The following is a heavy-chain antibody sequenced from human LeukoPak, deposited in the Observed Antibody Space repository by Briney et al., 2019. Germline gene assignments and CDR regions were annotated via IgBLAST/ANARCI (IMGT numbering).Heavy chain of an antibody. CDR3: ARGGGTGYSSSWRLDYFDY. D-gene: IGHD6-13*01. Sequence: SVKVSCKASGYTFTSYGISWVRQAPGQGLEWMGGIIPIFGTANYAQKFQGRVTITADESTSTAYMELSSLRSEDTAVYYCARGGGTGYSSSWRLDYFDYWGQGTLVTVSS. CDR2: IIPIFGTA. J-gene: IGHJ4*02. CDR1: GYTFTSYG. V-gene: IGHV1-69*13.